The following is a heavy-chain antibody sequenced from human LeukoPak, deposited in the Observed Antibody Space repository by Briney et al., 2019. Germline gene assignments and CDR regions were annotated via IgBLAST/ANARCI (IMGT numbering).Heavy chain of an antibody. CDR1: GASTSSYY. CDR2: TYNSGST. D-gene: IGHD4-17*01. Sequence: PSETLSLTCAVSGASTSSYYWSWIRQPPGKGLEWIGYTYNSGSTNYNPSLESRVTISGDTSKNQFSLKLTSVSAADTAVYYCARARSPTVLDFWGQGTLASVSS. CDR3: ARARSPTVLDF. J-gene: IGHJ4*02. V-gene: IGHV4-59*01.